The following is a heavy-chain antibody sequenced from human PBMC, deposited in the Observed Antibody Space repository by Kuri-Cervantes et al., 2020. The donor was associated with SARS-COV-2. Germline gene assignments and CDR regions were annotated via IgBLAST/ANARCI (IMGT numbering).Heavy chain of an antibody. J-gene: IGHJ5*02. CDR1: GDSISSVDYS. CDR2: IYRDGKT. V-gene: IGHV4-30-2*01. Sequence: SCAVSGDSISSVDYSWSWIRQPPGKGLEWIGYIYRDGKTYYSPSLTSRVTISGDRSKNQFFLQLTSVTAADTAVYYCARLIHVAAVPDPWGQGTLVTVSS. D-gene: IGHD2-21*02. CDR3: ARLIHVAAVPDP.